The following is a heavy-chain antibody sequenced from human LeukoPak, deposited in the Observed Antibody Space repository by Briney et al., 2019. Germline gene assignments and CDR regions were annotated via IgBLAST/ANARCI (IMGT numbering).Heavy chain of an antibody. CDR1: GFTFSSYE. CDR2: ISSSGSTI. J-gene: IGHJ4*02. CDR3: ARGNYCSGGSCYQTASFDY. D-gene: IGHD2-15*01. V-gene: IGHV3-48*03. Sequence: GGSLRLSCAASGFTFSSYEMNWVRQVPGKGLEWVSYISSSGSTIYYADSVKGRFTISRDNAKNSLYLQMNSLRAEDTAVYYCARGNYCSGGSCYQTASFDYWGQGTLVTVSS.